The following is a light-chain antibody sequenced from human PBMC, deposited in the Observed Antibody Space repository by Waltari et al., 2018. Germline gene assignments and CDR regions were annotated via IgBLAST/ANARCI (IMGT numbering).Light chain of an antibody. CDR1: GSDVATYDP. V-gene: IGLV2-8*01. CDR3: TSYTGRSWV. J-gene: IGLJ3*02. Sequence: QSALTQPPSASGSPGQAVTISCTGTGSDVATYDPVSWYHQHPAKAPKLIIFEVRNRPSGVPDRFSGSKSGNTASLTVSGLQADDEGDYYCTSYTGRSWVFGGGTKLTVL. CDR2: EVR.